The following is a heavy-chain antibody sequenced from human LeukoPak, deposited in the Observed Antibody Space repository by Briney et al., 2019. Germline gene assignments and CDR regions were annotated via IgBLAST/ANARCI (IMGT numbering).Heavy chain of an antibody. CDR2: IYYSGST. J-gene: IGHJ4*02. D-gene: IGHD6-6*01. V-gene: IGHV4-39*01. CDR3: ARRAARPERYFDY. Sequence: SETLSLTCTVSGGSISSSSYYWGWIRQPPGKGLEWIGSIYYSGSTYYNPSLKSRVTISVDTSKNQFSLKLSSVAAADTAVYYCARRAARPERYFDYWGQGTLVTVSS. CDR1: GGSISSSSYY.